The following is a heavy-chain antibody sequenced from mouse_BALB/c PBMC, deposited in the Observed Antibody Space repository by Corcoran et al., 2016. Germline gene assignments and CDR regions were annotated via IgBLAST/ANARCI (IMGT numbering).Heavy chain of an antibody. Sequence: QVQLQQSGAELMKPGASVKISCKATGYTFSSYWIAWVKQRPGHGLEWIGEILPGSGSTNYNEKFKGKATFSADTSSNTAYMQLSSLTSEDSAVYYCARGGFGKTWFAYWGQGTLVTVSA. CDR2: ILPGSGST. CDR1: GYTFSSYW. CDR3: ARGGFGKTWFAY. D-gene: IGHD2-1*01. J-gene: IGHJ3*01. V-gene: IGHV1-9*01.